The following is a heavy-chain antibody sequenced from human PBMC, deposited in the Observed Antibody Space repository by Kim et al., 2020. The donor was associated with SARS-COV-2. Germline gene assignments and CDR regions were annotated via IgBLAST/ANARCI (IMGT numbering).Heavy chain of an antibody. CDR1: GFTFRDYA. J-gene: IGHJ4*02. CDR3: TRGAGNYDFLTGLDY. CDR2: IRSKVHGGPP. V-gene: IGHV3-49*03. D-gene: IGHD3-9*01. Sequence: GGSLRLSCTASGFTFRDYAMSWFRQAPGKGLEWVGFIRSKVHGGPPEYAASVKGRFTISRDDSKSIAYLQMNSLQTEDTAVYYCTRGAGNYDFLTGLDYWGQGTLVTVSS.